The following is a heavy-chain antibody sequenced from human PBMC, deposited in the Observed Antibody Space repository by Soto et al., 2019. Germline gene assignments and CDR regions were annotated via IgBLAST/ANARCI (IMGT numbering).Heavy chain of an antibody. Sequence: QVQLVESGGGVVQPGRSLRLSCAASGFTFSSYGMHWVRQAPGKGLEWVAVISYDGSNKYYADSVKGRFTISRDNSKNTLYLQMNSLRAEDTAVYYCAKERTTMVRGVMVYWGQGTLVTVSS. CDR3: AKERTTMVRGVMVY. CDR1: GFTFSSYG. D-gene: IGHD3-10*01. CDR2: ISYDGSNK. J-gene: IGHJ4*02. V-gene: IGHV3-30*18.